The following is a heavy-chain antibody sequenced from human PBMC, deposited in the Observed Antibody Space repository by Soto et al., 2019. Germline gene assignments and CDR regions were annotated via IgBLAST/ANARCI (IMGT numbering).Heavy chain of an antibody. CDR3: AGGRYCSGGSCYSPPYY. Sequence: QVQLQESGPGLVKPSETLSLPCTDSGGSISSYYWSWIRQPPGKGLEWIGYIYYSGSTNYNPSLRNRVTISVDTAKNQFSLMLSSVTAADTAVYYCAGGRYCSGGSCYSPPYYWGKGSLVTVSS. CDR2: IYYSGST. CDR1: GGSISSYY. J-gene: IGHJ4*02. V-gene: IGHV4-59*12. D-gene: IGHD2-15*01.